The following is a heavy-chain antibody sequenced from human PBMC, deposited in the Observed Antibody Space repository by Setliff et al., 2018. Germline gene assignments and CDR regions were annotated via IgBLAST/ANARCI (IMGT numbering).Heavy chain of an antibody. D-gene: IGHD3-10*01. CDR1: GGSISTSSY. J-gene: IGHJ3*02. V-gene: IGHV4-39*01. CDR3: ARRGYYYGWGDSNAFDI. CDR2: IYYSGTT. Sequence: PSETLSLTCTVSGGSISTSSYWGWIRQPPGKGLEWIGSIYYSGTTYYNPSLKSRVTIFVDTSKNQFSLKLSSVTAADTAVYYCARRGYYYGWGDSNAFDIWGQGTMVT.